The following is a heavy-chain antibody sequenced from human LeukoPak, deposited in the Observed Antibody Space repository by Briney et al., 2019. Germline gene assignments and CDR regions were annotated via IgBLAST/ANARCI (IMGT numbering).Heavy chain of an antibody. Sequence: SGGSLRLSCAASGFTFSSYWMHWVRQAPGKGLVWVSRINSDGSSTNYADSVKGRFTISRDNAKNTLYLQMNSLRAEDTAVYYCARSYDYGDYGYAFDIWGQGTMVTVSS. J-gene: IGHJ3*02. V-gene: IGHV3-74*01. D-gene: IGHD4-17*01. CDR3: ARSYDYGDYGYAFDI. CDR2: INSDGSST. CDR1: GFTFSSYW.